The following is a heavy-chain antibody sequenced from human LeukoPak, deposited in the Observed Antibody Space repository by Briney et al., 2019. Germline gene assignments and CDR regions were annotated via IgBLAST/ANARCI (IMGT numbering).Heavy chain of an antibody. D-gene: IGHD2-15*01. CDR3: ARYCSGGSCPFDP. CDR2: IIPIFGTA. CDR1: GYTFTSYA. Sequence: ASVTVSCKASGYTFTSYAISWVRQAPGQGLEWMGGIIPIFGTANYAQKFQGRVTITADKSTSTAYMELSSLRSEDTAVYYCARYCSGGSCPFDPWGQGTLVTVSS. J-gene: IGHJ5*02. V-gene: IGHV1-69*06.